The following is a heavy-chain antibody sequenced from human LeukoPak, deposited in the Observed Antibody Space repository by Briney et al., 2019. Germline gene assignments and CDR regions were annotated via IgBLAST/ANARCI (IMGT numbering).Heavy chain of an antibody. J-gene: IGHJ4*02. Sequence: GGSLRLSCAASGFTFSSYNMNWVRQAPGKGLDWVSFISSSSTYIYFADSVKGRFTISRDNAKNSLYLQMNSLRAEDTAVYYCEKERGDDFWSGSGPVDYWGQGTLVTVSS. CDR1: GFTFSSYN. D-gene: IGHD3-3*01. V-gene: IGHV3-21*01. CDR2: ISSSSTYI. CDR3: EKERGDDFWSGSGPVDY.